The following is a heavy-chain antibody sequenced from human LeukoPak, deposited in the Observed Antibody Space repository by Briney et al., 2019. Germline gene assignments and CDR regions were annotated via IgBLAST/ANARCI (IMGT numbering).Heavy chain of an antibody. CDR2: INPSGGST. CDR3: ARTRAVAGKEGEFDY. Sequence: ASVKVSCKASGYTFTSYYMHWVRRAPGQGLEWMGIINPSGGSTSYAQKFQGRVTMTRDTSTSTVYMELSSLRSEDTAVYYCARTRAVAGKEGEFDYWGQGTLVTVSS. CDR1: GYTFTSYY. J-gene: IGHJ4*02. V-gene: IGHV1-46*01. D-gene: IGHD6-19*01.